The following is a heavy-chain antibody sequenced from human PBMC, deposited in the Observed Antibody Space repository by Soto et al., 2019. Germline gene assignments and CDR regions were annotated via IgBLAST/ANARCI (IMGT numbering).Heavy chain of an antibody. CDR2: NNHGGST. Sequence: QVQLQQWGAGLLKPSETLSLTCAVYGGSFSGYYWSRIRLPQGKGLVWIGENNHGGSTNYNPSLRSRATISVDTSKNHFSLKLSSVTAADTAVYYCARGTGIDYWGKGTLVTVSS. CDR3: ARGTGIDY. V-gene: IGHV4-34*01. CDR1: GGSFSGYY. J-gene: IGHJ4*02.